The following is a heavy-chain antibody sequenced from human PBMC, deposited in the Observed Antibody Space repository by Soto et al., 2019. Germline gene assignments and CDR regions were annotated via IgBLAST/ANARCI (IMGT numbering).Heavy chain of an antibody. CDR1: RFTFRTYG. V-gene: IGHV3-33*03. CDR2: IQNDGRKQ. J-gene: IGHJ4*02. Sequence: GGSLRLSCVASRFTFRTYGMHWVRQAPGKGLECVAAIQNDGRKQYYGDTVKGRFTISRDNSKNTLYLQMNSLRADDTAIYYCAKEHGGGTSMITSYFDYWGRGTLVTVSS. D-gene: IGHD3-22*01. CDR3: AKEHGGGTSMITSYFDY.